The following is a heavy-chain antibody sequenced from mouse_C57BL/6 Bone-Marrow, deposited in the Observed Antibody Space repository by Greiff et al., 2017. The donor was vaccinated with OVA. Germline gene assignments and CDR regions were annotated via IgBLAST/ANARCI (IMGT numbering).Heavy chain of an antibody. Sequence: QVQLQQPGAELVKPGASVKLSCKASGYTFTSYWMQWVKQRPGQGLEWIGEIDPSDSYTNYNRKFKGKATLTVDTFSSTAYMQLSSLTSEDSAVYYCARVYYGYDVDYWGQGTSVTVSS. CDR3: ARVYYGYDVDY. CDR1: GYTFTSYW. CDR2: IDPSDSYT. J-gene: IGHJ4*01. D-gene: IGHD2-2*01. V-gene: IGHV1-50*01.